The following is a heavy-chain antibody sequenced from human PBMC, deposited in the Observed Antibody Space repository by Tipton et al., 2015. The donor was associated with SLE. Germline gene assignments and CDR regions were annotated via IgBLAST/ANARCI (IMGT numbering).Heavy chain of an antibody. D-gene: IGHD5-18*01. CDR3: ARLGVDTAMAGDY. J-gene: IGHJ4*02. Sequence: TLSLTCAVYGGSFSGCYGSWIRQPPGKGLEWIGEINHSGSTNYNPSLKSRVTISVDTSKNQFSLKLSSVTAADTAVYYCARLGVDTAMAGDYWGQGTLVTVSS. V-gene: IGHV4-34*01. CDR2: INHSGST. CDR1: GGSFSGCY.